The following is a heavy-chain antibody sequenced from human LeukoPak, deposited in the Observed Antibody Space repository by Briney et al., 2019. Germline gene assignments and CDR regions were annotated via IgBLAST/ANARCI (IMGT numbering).Heavy chain of an antibody. V-gene: IGHV5-51*01. J-gene: IGHJ6*02. CDR2: IYPGDSDT. CDR1: GYSFTSYW. D-gene: IGHD2/OR15-2a*01. Sequence: GESLKISCKGSGYSFTSYWIGWVRQMPGKGLEWMGIIYPGDSDTRYSPSFQGQVTISADKSISTAYLQWSSLKASDTAMYYCARLLFGGLAHYYYGMDVWGQGTTVTVSS. CDR3: ARLLFGGLAHYYYGMDV.